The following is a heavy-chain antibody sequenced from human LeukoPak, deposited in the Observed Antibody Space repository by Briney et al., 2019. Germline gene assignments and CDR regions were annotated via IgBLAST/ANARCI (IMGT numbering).Heavy chain of an antibody. Sequence: PSETLSLTCTVSGGSINSYYWSWIRQPPGKGLEWVGYIYYSGTTNYNPSLKSRVTISVDTSKNQFSLKLSPVTAADTAVYYCARDMAGTDAFDIWGRGTMVTVSS. CDR1: GGSINSYY. V-gene: IGHV4-59*01. CDR2: IYYSGTT. CDR3: ARDMAGTDAFDI. J-gene: IGHJ3*02. D-gene: IGHD6-19*01.